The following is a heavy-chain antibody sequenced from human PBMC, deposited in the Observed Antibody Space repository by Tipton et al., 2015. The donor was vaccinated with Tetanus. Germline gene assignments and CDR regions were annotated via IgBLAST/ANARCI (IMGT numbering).Heavy chain of an antibody. Sequence: LSLTCAASGFTFSSYAMSWVRQAPGKGLEWVSAISGSGGSTYYADSVKGRFTISRDNSKNTLYLQMNSLRAEDTALYYCAKDIGWNPQNDFDYWGQGTLVTVSS. CDR2: ISGSGGST. J-gene: IGHJ4*02. V-gene: IGHV3-23*01. CDR1: GFTFSSYA. CDR3: AKDIGWNPQNDFDY. D-gene: IGHD1-1*01.